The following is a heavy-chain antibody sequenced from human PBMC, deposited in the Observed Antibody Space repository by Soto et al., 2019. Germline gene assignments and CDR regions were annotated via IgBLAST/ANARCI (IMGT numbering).Heavy chain of an antibody. CDR1: GYTFTGYY. CDR3: ARNRVAGTFYYGMDV. Sequence: ASVKVSCKASGYTFTGYYMHWVRQAPGQGLEWMGWINPNSGGTNYAQKFQGRVTMTRDTSISTAYMELSRLRSDDTAVYYCARNRVAGTFYYGMDVWGQGTTVTVSS. V-gene: IGHV1-2*02. J-gene: IGHJ6*02. D-gene: IGHD6-19*01. CDR2: INPNSGGT.